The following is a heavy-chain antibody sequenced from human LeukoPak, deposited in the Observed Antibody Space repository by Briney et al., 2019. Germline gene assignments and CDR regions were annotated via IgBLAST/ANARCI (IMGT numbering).Heavy chain of an antibody. D-gene: IGHD6-13*01. CDR1: GFTVSSNY. J-gene: IGHJ5*02. Sequence: GGSLRLSCAASGFTVSSNYMTWVRQAPGKGLEWVSLIYSGGSTYYADSVKGRFTVSRDNSNNTLYLQMNSLRAEDTAVYYCARGHTKGAAAGTDWFDPSGQGTLVTASS. CDR2: IYSGGST. V-gene: IGHV3-53*01. CDR3: ARGHTKGAAAGTDWFDP.